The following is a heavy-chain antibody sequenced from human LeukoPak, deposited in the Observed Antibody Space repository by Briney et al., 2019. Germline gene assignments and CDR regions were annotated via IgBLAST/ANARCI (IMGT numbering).Heavy chain of an antibody. D-gene: IGHD1-26*01. CDR3: ARCTVGARSSPFDI. CDR2: IYYSGST. J-gene: IGHJ3*02. Sequence: SETLSLTCTVSGGSISSYYWSWIRQPPGKGLEWIGYIYYSGSTNYNPSLKSRVTISVDTSKNQFSLKLSSVTAADTAVYYCARCTVGARSSPFDIWGQGTMVTVSS. CDR1: GGSISSYY. V-gene: IGHV4-59*08.